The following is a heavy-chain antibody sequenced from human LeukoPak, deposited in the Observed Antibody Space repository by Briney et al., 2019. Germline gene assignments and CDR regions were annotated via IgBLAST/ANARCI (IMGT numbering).Heavy chain of an antibody. Sequence: GGSLRLSCAASGFTFSSYSMNWVRQAPGKGLEWVSSISSSSSYIYYADSVKGRFTISRDNAKNSLYLQMNSLRAEDTAVYYCARVGYCSGGSCYSGGGYWGQGTLVTVSS. D-gene: IGHD2-15*01. V-gene: IGHV3-21*01. CDR3: ARVGYCSGGSCYSGGGY. J-gene: IGHJ4*02. CDR1: GFTFSSYS. CDR2: ISSSSSYI.